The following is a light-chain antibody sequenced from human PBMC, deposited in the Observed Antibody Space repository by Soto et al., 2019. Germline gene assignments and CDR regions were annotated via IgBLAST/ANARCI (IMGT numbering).Light chain of an antibody. J-gene: IGLJ2*01. CDR2: SNN. CDR3: AAWDDSLNGHVV. CDR1: SSNIGSNT. Sequence: QSALTQPPSSSGTPGQRGIISCSGSSSNIGSNTVNWYQQLPGTAPKLLIYSNNQRPSGVPDRFSGSKSGTSASLAISGLQSEDEADYYCAAWDDSLNGHVVFGGGTKVTV. V-gene: IGLV1-44*01.